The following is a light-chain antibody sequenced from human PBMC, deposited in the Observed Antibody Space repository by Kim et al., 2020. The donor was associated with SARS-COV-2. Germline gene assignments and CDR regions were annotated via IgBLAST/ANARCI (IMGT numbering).Light chain of an antibody. CDR1: QSVSRY. Sequence: LSPGERATLSCRASQSVSRYLAWYQQKPGQTPRLLMYDASKRATGIPARFSGSGSGTDFTLTISSLEPEDFAVYYCQQRSNWRYTFGQGTKLEI. CDR2: DAS. CDR3: QQRSNWRYT. V-gene: IGKV3-11*01. J-gene: IGKJ2*01.